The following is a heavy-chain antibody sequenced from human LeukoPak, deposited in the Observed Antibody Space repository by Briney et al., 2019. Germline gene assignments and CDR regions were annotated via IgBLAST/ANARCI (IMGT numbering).Heavy chain of an antibody. CDR1: GFTFDDYG. V-gene: IGHV3-20*04. CDR2: INWNGGTT. J-gene: IGHJ4*02. D-gene: IGHD3-16*02. Sequence: GGSLRLSCEASGFTFDDYGMTWVRQVPGKSLEWISSINWNGGTTSAADSVKGRFTISRDNDKNSLYLQMNSLRAEDTALYYCARGGYRQLAYFDYWGQGALVTVSS. CDR3: ARGGYRQLAYFDY.